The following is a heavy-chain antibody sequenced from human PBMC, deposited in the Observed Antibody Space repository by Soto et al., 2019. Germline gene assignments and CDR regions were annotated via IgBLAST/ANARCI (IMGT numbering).Heavy chain of an antibody. D-gene: IGHD3-3*01. J-gene: IGHJ5*02. CDR2: IYYSGST. CDR1: GGSISSGDYY. CDR3: ARTYYDFWSGYQINWFDP. Sequence: SETLSLTCTVSGGSISSGDYYWSWIRQPPGKGLEWIGYIYYSGSTYYNPSLKSRVTISVDTSKNQFSLKLSSVTAADTAVHYCARTYYDFWSGYQINWFDPWGQGTLVTVSS. V-gene: IGHV4-30-4*01.